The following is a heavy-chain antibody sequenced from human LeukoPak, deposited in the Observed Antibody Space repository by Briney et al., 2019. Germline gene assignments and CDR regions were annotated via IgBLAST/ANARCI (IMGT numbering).Heavy chain of an antibody. J-gene: IGHJ4*02. CDR2: IFDSGRT. CDR3: AREPSDGMYRNFDS. D-gene: IGHD2-15*01. V-gene: IGHV4-30-2*01. Sequence: SETLSLTCTVSGASISSGDYFWTWIRQPPGKGLEWIGYIFDSGRTDFSPSLKSRITMSVDTSKNHFTLKLSSVTAADTAMYYCAREPSDGMYRNFDSWGQGTRVTVSS. CDR1: GASISSGDYF.